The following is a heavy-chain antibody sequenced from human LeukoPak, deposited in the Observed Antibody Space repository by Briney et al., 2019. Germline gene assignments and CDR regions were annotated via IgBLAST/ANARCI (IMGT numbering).Heavy chain of an antibody. CDR3: AKDLDYRVSSGWSSSHDY. CDR2: ISGSGGST. V-gene: IGHV3-23*01. Sequence: GGSLRLSCAASGFIFSTYRMSWVRQAPGKGLERVSAISGSGGSTYYADSVKGRFTISRDNSKNTLYLQMNSLRAEDTAVYYCAKDLDYRVSSGWSSSHDYWGQGTLVTVSS. CDR1: GFIFSTYR. J-gene: IGHJ4*02. D-gene: IGHD6-19*01.